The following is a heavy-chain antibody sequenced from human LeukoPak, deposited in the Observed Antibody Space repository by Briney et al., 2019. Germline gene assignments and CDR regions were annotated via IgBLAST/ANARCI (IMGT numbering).Heavy chain of an antibody. CDR2: IYYSGST. CDR3: AREGGSYRLVDY. V-gene: IGHV4-34*01. J-gene: IGHJ4*02. D-gene: IGHD1-26*01. CDR1: GGSFSGYY. Sequence: SETLSLTCAVYGGSFSGYYWSWIRQPPGKGLEWIGSIYYSGSTYYNPSLKSRVTISVDTSKNQFSLKLSSVTAADTAVYYCAREGGSYRLVDYWGQGTLVTVSS.